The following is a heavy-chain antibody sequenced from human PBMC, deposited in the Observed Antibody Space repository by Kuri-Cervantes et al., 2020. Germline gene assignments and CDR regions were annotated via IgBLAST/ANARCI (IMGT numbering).Heavy chain of an antibody. CDR1: GGSFSGYY. Sequence: ESLKISCAVYGGSFSGYYWSWIRQPPGKGLEWIGEINHSGSTNYNPSLKSRVTISVDTSKNQFSLKLSSVTPEDTAVYYCARDLGFAHGAYSDAFEIWGQGTKVTVSS. CDR2: INHSGST. J-gene: IGHJ3*02. D-gene: IGHD3-16*01. V-gene: IGHV4-34*01. CDR3: ARDLGFAHGAYSDAFEI.